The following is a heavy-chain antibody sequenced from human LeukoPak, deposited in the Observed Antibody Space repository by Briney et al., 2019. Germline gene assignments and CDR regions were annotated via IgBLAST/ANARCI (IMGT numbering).Heavy chain of an antibody. CDR3: ARLKYCTNGVCYAGFDY. CDR1: GYTFTSYA. Sequence: ASVKVSCKASGYTFTSYAMHWVRQAPGQRLEWMGWINAGNGNTKYSQKFQGRVTITRDISADTAYMELSSLRSEDTAVYYCARLKYCTNGVCYAGFDYWGQGTLVTVSS. D-gene: IGHD2-8*01. V-gene: IGHV1-3*01. CDR2: INAGNGNT. J-gene: IGHJ4*02.